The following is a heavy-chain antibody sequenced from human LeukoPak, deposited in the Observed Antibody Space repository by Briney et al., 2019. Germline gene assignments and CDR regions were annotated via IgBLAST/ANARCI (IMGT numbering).Heavy chain of an antibody. V-gene: IGHV5-10-1*01. CDR2: IDASDSYT. CDR3: ARHVLYSYGPQWWFDP. J-gene: IGHJ5*02. D-gene: IGHD5-18*01. Sequence: GESLKISCKGSGYSFTNYRISWVRPMPGRGLEWMGRIDASDSYTNYSPSFQGHVTISADKSSSTAYLQWSSLKASDTAIYYCARHVLYSYGPQWWFDPWGQGTLVTVSS. CDR1: GYSFTNYR.